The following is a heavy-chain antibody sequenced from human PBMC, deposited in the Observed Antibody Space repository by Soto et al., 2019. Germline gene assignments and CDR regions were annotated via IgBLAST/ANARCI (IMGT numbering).Heavy chain of an antibody. CDR2: IWYDGSNK. D-gene: IGHD6-6*01. Sequence: QVQLVESGGGVVQPGRSLRLSCAASGFTFSSYGMHWVRQAPGKGLEWVAVIWYDGSNKYYADSAKGRFTISRDNSKNTLYLQMNSLRAEDTAVYYCARDLYSSSSYWGQGTLVTVSS. CDR3: ARDLYSSSSY. J-gene: IGHJ4*02. V-gene: IGHV3-33*01. CDR1: GFTFSSYG.